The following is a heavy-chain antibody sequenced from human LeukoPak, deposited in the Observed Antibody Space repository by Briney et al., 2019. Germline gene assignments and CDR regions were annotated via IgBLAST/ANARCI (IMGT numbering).Heavy chain of an antibody. J-gene: IGHJ5*02. CDR2: IYYSGST. CDR1: GGSISSSSYY. V-gene: IGHV4-39*07. Sequence: PSETLSLTCTVSGGSISSSSYYWGWIRQPPGKGLEWIGSIYYSGSTYYNPSLKSRVTISVDTSKNQFSLKLSSVTAADTAVYYCASVHGRGGDCGGDCYSWGQGTLVTVSS. CDR3: ASVHGRGGDCGGDCYS. D-gene: IGHD2-21*02.